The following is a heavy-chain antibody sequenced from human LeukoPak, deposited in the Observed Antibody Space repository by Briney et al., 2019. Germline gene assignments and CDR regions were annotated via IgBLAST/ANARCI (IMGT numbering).Heavy chain of an antibody. Sequence: GGSLRLSCAVSGFTFSSFEMNWVRQAPGKGLEWVSYISSSGSTIYYADSVKGRFTISRDNAKNSLYLQMNSLRAEDTAVYYCARVLGDYGDYSDLDYWGQGTLVTVSS. D-gene: IGHD4-17*01. CDR3: ARVLGDYGDYSDLDY. CDR1: GFTFSSFE. V-gene: IGHV3-48*03. J-gene: IGHJ4*02. CDR2: ISSSGSTI.